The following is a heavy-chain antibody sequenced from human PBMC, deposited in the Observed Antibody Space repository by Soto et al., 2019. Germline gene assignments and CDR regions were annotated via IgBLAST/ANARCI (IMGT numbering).Heavy chain of an antibody. Sequence: QVQLQESGPGLVKPSETLSLSCTVSGGSFSNDYWTWIRQSPGKGLEWIGYIFHSGITDYNPSLQSRVTISIDTSRNHFSLNLTSVTAADTAVYYCARDWYFYDSRGYYRTLDSWGQGTLVTVSS. CDR3: ARDWYFYDSRGYYRTLDS. CDR1: GGSFSNDY. J-gene: IGHJ4*02. D-gene: IGHD3-22*01. CDR2: IFHSGIT. V-gene: IGHV4-59*01.